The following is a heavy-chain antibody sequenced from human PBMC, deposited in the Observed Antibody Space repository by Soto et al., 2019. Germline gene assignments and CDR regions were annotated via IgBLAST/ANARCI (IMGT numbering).Heavy chain of an antibody. Sequence: QVKLVQSGPEVKKTGASVKVSCRASGYFFTSYAIHWVRQAPGPRLEWLGWINAANGHTKYSQNFQGRVIITRDTYANTVYLEVSRLKSGDAAVYYLARGIIAVAGRNQLDYWGQGTRVTVFS. J-gene: IGHJ4*02. CDR2: INAANGHT. CDR1: GYFFTSYA. CDR3: ARGIIAVAGRNQLDY. D-gene: IGHD6-19*01. V-gene: IGHV1-3*01.